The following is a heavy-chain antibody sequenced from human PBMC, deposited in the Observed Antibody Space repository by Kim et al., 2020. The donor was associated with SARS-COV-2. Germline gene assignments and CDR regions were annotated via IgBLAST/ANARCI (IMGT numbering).Heavy chain of an antibody. CDR3: ARDPAVITMIVVVNYYYGMDV. CDR2: ISAYNGNT. CDR1: GYTFTSYG. Sequence: ASVKVSCKASGYTFTSYGISWVRQAPGQGLEWMGWISAYNGNTNYAQKLQGRVTMTTDTSTSTAYMELRSLRSDDTAVYYCARDPAVITMIVVVNYYYGMDVWGQGTTVTVSS. D-gene: IGHD3-22*01. J-gene: IGHJ6*02. V-gene: IGHV1-18*04.